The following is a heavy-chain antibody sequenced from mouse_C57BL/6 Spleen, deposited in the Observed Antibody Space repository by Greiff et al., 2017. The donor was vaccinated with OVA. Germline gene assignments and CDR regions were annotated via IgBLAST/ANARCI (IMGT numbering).Heavy chain of an antibody. D-gene: IGHD1-1*01. CDR2: ISYDGSN. J-gene: IGHJ1*03. V-gene: IGHV3-6*01. CDR3: ARVLFITTPYFDV. CDR1: GYSITSGYY. Sequence: DVHLVESGPGLVKPSQSLSLTCSVTGYSITSGYYWNWIRQFPGNKLEWMGYISYDGSNNYNPSLKNRISITRDTSKNQFFLKLNSVTTEDTATYYCARVLFITTPYFDVWGTGTTVTVSS.